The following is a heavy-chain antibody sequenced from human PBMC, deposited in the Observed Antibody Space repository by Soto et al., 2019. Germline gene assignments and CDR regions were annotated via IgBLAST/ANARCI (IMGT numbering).Heavy chain of an antibody. CDR1: GYTFTSYD. Sequence: ALVKGSCKASGYTFTSYDINWVRQATGQGLEWMGWMNPNSGNTGYAQKFQGRVTMTRNTSISTAYMELSSLRSEDTAVYYCASSRMGYYDFWSGWVGAFDIWGQGTMVTVSS. CDR3: ASSRMGYYDFWSGWVGAFDI. D-gene: IGHD3-3*01. CDR2: MNPNSGNT. V-gene: IGHV1-8*01. J-gene: IGHJ3*02.